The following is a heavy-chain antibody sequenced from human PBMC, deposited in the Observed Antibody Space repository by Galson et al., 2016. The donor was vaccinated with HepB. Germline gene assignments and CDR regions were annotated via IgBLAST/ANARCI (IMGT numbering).Heavy chain of an antibody. J-gene: IGHJ4*02. CDR3: ALLRGGNY. V-gene: IGHV3-7*01. Sequence: SLRLSCAAPGVSFSGYLMTWVRQAPGMGLEWVAHINQDGTEKYYVRSVKGRFTIHRDNARNSLFLDMNSLNAEEPALYYCALLRGGNYWGQGTLVTVSS. CDR1: GVSFSGYL. CDR2: INQDGTEK. D-gene: IGHD3-22*01.